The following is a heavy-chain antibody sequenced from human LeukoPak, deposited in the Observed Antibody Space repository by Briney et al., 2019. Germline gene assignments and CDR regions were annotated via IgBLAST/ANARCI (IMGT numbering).Heavy chain of an antibody. CDR1: RFTFSSST. Sequence: GGSLRLSCAASRFTFSSSTMNWVRQAPGKGLEWVSWISSSSSTIYYADSVKGRFTISRDNSKNTLYLQMNSLRAEDTAVYYCAKVASGSYYNWPFDYWGQGTLVTVSS. J-gene: IGHJ4*02. CDR3: AKVASGSYYNWPFDY. D-gene: IGHD1-26*01. V-gene: IGHV3-48*01. CDR2: ISSSSSTI.